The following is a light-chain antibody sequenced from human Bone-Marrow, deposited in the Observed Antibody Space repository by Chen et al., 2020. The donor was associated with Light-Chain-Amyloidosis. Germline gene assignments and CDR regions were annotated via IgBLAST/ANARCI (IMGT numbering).Light chain of an antibody. Sequence: DIVMTQSPDSLSVSLRERATINGKSSQSVLSRSNSKNYLAWFQQKPGQPHKVLIYWASTRESGVPDRFSGSGSGTDFTRTISSLQAEDVAVYYCQQYYGTPWTFGQGTKVEIK. CDR1: QSVLSRSNSKNY. V-gene: IGKV4-1*01. CDR2: WAS. CDR3: QQYYGTPWT. J-gene: IGKJ1*01.